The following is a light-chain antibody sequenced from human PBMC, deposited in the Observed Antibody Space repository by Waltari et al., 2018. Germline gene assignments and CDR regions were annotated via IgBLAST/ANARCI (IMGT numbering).Light chain of an antibody. Sequence: EIVLTQSPVTLSLSPGERATLSCRASQSVSTSLAWYQHRPGQAPRRLIYDASTRATGIPARFSGSGYGTDFTLTISSLEPEDFAVYYCQRRSNSPPWTFGQGTTVEVK. CDR2: DAS. V-gene: IGKV3-11*01. CDR3: QRRSNSPPWT. CDR1: QSVSTS. J-gene: IGKJ1*01.